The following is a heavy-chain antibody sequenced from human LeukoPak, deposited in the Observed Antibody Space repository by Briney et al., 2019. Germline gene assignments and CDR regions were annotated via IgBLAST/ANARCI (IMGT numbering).Heavy chain of an antibody. J-gene: IGHJ6*02. CDR2: IRGKAYGGTT. CDR1: GFTFGDYA. D-gene: IGHD5-18*01. CDR3: TRDELWSGLDYYYYYGMDV. V-gene: IGHV3-49*04. Sequence: GRSLRLSCTASGFTFGDYAMSWVRQAPGKGLEWVGFIRGKAYGGTTEYAASVKGRFTISRDDSKSIAYLQMNSLKTEDTAVYYCTRDELWSGLDYYYYYGMDVWGQGTTVTVSS.